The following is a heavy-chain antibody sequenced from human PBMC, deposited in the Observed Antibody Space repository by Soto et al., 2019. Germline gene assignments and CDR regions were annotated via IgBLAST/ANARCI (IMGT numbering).Heavy chain of an antibody. CDR3: ASEAGGGSCY. J-gene: IGHJ4*02. V-gene: IGHV3-21*01. D-gene: IGHD2-15*01. CDR1: GFTFSSYS. Sequence: EVQLVESGGGLVKPGGSLRLSCAASGFTFSSYSMNWVRQAPGKGLEWVSSISSSSSYIYYADSVKGRFTISRDNAKNSLYLQMNSLRADDTAVYYCASEAGGGSCYWGQGTLVTVSS. CDR2: ISSSSSYI.